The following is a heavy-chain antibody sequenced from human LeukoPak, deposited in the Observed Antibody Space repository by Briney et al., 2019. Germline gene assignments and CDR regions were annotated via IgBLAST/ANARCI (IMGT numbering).Heavy chain of an antibody. CDR3: ARDLLLGYSTSPFDY. V-gene: IGHV3-30*03. J-gene: IGHJ4*02. CDR2: ISYDGSNK. D-gene: IGHD4-11*01. Sequence: PGRSLRLSCAASGFTFSSYGMHWVRQAPGKGLEWVAVISYDGSNKYYADSVKGRFTISRDNSKNTLYLQMNSLRAEDTAVYYCARDLLLGYSTSPFDYWGQGTLVTVSS. CDR1: GFTFSSYG.